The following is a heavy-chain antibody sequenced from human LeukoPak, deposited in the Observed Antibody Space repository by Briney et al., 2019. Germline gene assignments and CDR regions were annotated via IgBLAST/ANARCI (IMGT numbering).Heavy chain of an antibody. CDR1: GATFNDYA. CDR2: FIPILDTA. Sequence: SVKVSCKASGATFNDYALNWVRQAPGQGLEWMGVFIPILDTANSTQKFQDRVTITADISTNTAYMELSSLRSEDTAVYFCAGIPVFGVVLHQEPVWGKGTTVTVSS. CDR3: AGIPVFGVVLHQEPV. D-gene: IGHD3-3*01. V-gene: IGHV1-69*10. J-gene: IGHJ6*04.